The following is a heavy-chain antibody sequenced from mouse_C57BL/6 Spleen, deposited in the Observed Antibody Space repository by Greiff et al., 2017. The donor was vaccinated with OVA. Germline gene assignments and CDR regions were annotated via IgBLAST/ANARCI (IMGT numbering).Heavy chain of an antibody. V-gene: IGHV5-17*01. CDR2: ISSGSSTI. CDR1: GFTFSDYG. Sequence: VQLQQSGGGLVKPGGSLKLSCAASGFTFSDYGMHWVRQAPEKGLEWVAYISSGSSTIYYADTVKGRFTISRDNAKNTLFLQMTSLRSEDTAMYYCARDSTVVSPFDYWGQGTTLTVSS. D-gene: IGHD1-1*01. J-gene: IGHJ2*01. CDR3: ARDSTVVSPFDY.